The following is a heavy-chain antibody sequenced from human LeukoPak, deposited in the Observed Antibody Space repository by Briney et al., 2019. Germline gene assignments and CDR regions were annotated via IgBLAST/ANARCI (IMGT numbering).Heavy chain of an antibody. V-gene: IGHV1-69*01. J-gene: IGHJ4*02. CDR3: ARGPRSSSWYLFFYYFDH. D-gene: IGHD6-13*01. CDR2: IIPIFGTA. Sequence: SVKVSCKASGGTFSSYAISWVRQAPGQGLEWMGGIIPIFGTANYAQKFQGRVTITADESTSTAYMELSSLRSEDTAVYYCARGPRSSSWYLFFYYFDHWGQGTLVTVSS. CDR1: GGTFSSYA.